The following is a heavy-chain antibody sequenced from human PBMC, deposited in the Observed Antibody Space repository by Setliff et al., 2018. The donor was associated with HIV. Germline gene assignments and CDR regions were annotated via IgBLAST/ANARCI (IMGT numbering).Heavy chain of an antibody. CDR2: ITYSGST. CDR1: GGSISRVGYY. Sequence: PSETLSLTCSVSGGSISRVGYYWSWIRQHPGKGLEWIGYITYSGSTYYNPSLMSRVSISPDTSKNRFSLKLTSVTAADTAVYYCARVGSVIQVTLFGMDVWGQGTTVTV. J-gene: IGHJ6*02. V-gene: IGHV4-31*03. D-gene: IGHD5-18*01. CDR3: ARVGSVIQVTLFGMDV.